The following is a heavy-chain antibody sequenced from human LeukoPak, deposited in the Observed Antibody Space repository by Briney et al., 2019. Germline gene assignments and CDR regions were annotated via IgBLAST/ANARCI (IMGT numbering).Heavy chain of an antibody. D-gene: IGHD3-10*01. Sequence: SETLSLTCTVSGGSISSGGYYWSWIRQHPGKGLEWIGYIFYSGSTYYNPSLKSRVTISVETFKNQFSLKLSSVTAAGTAVYYCARAVRAGFGEPGKFDPWGQGTRVTVSS. CDR1: GGSISSGGYY. CDR3: ARAVRAGFGEPGKFDP. J-gene: IGHJ5*02. CDR2: IFYSGST. V-gene: IGHV4-31*03.